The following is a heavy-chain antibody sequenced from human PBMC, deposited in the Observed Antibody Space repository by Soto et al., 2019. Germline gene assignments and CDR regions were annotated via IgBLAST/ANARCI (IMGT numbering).Heavy chain of an antibody. CDR2: ISFDGTNT. CDR1: GFTFKNYA. J-gene: IGHJ4*02. V-gene: IGHV3-30-3*01. CDR3: ARDIERIKGPPHNSVGPGY. Sequence: QVQLVESGGGVVQPGRSLTLSCAASGFTFKNYAMHWVRQAPGKGLEWVAVISFDGTNTYYAESVRGRVTISRDNSRNTLYLQMSSLRTEDTALFYCARDIERIKGPPHNSVGPGYWGQGTLVTVSS. D-gene: IGHD1-1*01.